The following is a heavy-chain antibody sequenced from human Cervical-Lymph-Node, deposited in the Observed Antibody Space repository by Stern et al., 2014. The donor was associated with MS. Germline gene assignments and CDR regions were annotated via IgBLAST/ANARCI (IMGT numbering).Heavy chain of an antibody. CDR1: GDSISSYTHY. V-gene: IGHV4-39*01. J-gene: IGHJ4*02. CDR2: VYYSGAT. D-gene: IGHD2-8*02. CDR3: AKHACTGAACPFDL. Sequence: QVQLQESGPGLVKPSETLSLTCAVSGDSISSYTHYWAWIRQPPGKGLEWIGSVYYSGATYYNPYLKSPVTISVAPSKNHFPLGLTAVTAADTAVYYCAKHACTGAACPFDLWGQGTLVTVSS.